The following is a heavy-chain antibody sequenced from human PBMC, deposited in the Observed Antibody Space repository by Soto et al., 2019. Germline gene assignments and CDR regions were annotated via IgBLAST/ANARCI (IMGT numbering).Heavy chain of an antibody. CDR3: ARMAPPIDY. CDR2: ISSSGSTI. V-gene: IGHV3-11*01. Sequence: GGSLRLSCAGSGFTFSDYWNDWVRQAPGKGLEWVSYISSSGSTIYYADAVKGRFTISRDNAKNSLYLQMNSLRAEDTAVYYCARMAPPIDYWGQGTLVTVSS. D-gene: IGHD5-12*01. CDR1: GFTFSDYW. J-gene: IGHJ4*02.